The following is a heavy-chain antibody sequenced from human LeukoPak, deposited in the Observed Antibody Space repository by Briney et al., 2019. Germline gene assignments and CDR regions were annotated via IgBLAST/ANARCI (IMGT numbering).Heavy chain of an antibody. J-gene: IGHJ6*02. V-gene: IGHV3-23*01. CDR1: GFIFSTYG. D-gene: IGHD6-19*01. Sequence: GGSLRLSCAASGFIFSTYGMRWVRQAPGKGLEWVSSISGSGGTTFYADSVKGRFTISRDNSKNTLYPQMNSLRAEDTAAYYCANAGPGYNSGSNYYYGMDVWGQGTTVTVSS. CDR3: ANAGPGYNSGSNYYYGMDV. CDR2: ISGSGGTT.